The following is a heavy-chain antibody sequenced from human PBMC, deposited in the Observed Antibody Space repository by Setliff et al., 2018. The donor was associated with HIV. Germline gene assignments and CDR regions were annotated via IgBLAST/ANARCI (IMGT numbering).Heavy chain of an antibody. CDR1: GGSISRGSYY. D-gene: IGHD3-3*01. V-gene: IGHV4-61*09. CDR2: IYSSGST. CDR3: ARDYEFWSGWKAFDI. Sequence: SETLSLTCTVSGGSISRGSYYWNWIRQPAGKGLEWIGHIYSSGSTNYNPSLKRRDTLSVDTSKNQFSLKLSSVTAAETAVYYCARDYEFWSGWKAFDIWGQGTMVTVS. J-gene: IGHJ3*02.